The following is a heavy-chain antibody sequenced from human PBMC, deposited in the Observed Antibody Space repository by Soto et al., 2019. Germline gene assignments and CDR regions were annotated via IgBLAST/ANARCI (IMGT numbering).Heavy chain of an antibody. J-gene: IGHJ4*02. V-gene: IGHV6-1*01. CDR3: ARRGITGTHNAFDY. D-gene: IGHD1-20*01. CDR1: GDSVSSNSAA. Sequence: SQTLSLTCAISGDSVSSNSAAWNWIRQSPSRGLEWLGRTYYRSKWYNDYAVSVKSRITINPDTSKNQSSLQLNSVTPEDTAVYYCARRGITGTHNAFDYWGQGTLVTVSS. CDR2: TYYRSKWYN.